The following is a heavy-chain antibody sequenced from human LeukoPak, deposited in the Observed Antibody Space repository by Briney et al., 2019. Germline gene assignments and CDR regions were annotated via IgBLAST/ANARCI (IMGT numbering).Heavy chain of an antibody. V-gene: IGHV3-48*04. CDR2: ISSSSSTI. Sequence: GGSLRLSCAASGFTFSIYSMNWVRQAPGKGLEWVSYISSSSSTIYYADSVKGRFTISRDNAKNSLYLQMNSLRAEDTALYYCARDYYDSSGYYYGGHWGQGSLVTVSS. J-gene: IGHJ4*02. CDR3: ARDYYDSSGYYYGGH. CDR1: GFTFSIYS. D-gene: IGHD3-22*01.